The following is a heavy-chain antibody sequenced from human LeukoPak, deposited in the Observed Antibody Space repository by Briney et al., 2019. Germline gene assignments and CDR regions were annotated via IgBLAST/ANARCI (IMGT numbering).Heavy chain of an antibody. Sequence: ASVKVSCKASGYTFTGYYMHWVRQAPGQGLEWMGRINPNSGGTNYAQKFQGRVTMTRDTSISTAYMELRSLRSDDTAVYYCARGGHSGSFYYYYMDVWGKGTTVTVSS. CDR3: ARGGHSGSFYYYYMDV. V-gene: IGHV1-2*06. D-gene: IGHD1-26*01. CDR2: INPNSGGT. CDR1: GYTFTGYY. J-gene: IGHJ6*03.